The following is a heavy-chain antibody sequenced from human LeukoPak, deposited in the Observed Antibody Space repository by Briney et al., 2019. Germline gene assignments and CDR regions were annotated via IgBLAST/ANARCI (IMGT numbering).Heavy chain of an antibody. CDR1: GYSISSGYY. V-gene: IGHV4-38-2*01. CDR2: IYHSGST. CDR3: ARAVAGSPYYYYYMDV. Sequence: SETLSLTCAVSGYSISSGYYWGWIRQPPGKGLEWIGSIYHSGSTYYNPSLKSRVTISVDTSKNQFSPKLSSVTAADTAVYYCARAVAGSPYYYYYMDVWGKGTTVTVSS. J-gene: IGHJ6*03. D-gene: IGHD6-19*01.